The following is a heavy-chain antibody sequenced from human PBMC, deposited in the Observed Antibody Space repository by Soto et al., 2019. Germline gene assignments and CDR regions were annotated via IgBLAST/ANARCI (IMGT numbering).Heavy chain of an antibody. CDR3: ARDLAAGAL. J-gene: IGHJ4*02. V-gene: IGHV1-46*01. CDR1: GYTFINYY. D-gene: IGHD3-16*01. CDR2: INPMSGAT. Sequence: QAHLVQSGAEVREPGASVKVSCRTSGYTFINYYIHWVRQAPGHGLEWMAIINPMSGATNYAQKFQGSITLTMDTSTATVYMEVSSLTSEDTAVYYCARDLAAGALWGQGTLVTVSS.